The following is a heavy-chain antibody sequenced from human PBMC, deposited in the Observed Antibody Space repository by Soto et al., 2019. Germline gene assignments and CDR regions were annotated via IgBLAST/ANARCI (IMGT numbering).Heavy chain of an antibody. CDR1: GGTFSSYA. J-gene: IGHJ4*02. V-gene: IGHV1-69*13. D-gene: IGHD3-22*01. Sequence: ASVKVSCKASGGTFSSYAISWVRQAPGQGLEWMGGIIPIFGTANYAQKFQGRVTITADESTSTAYMELSSLRFEDTAVYYCASHTYYYDSSGPIDYWGQGTLVTVSS. CDR2: IIPIFGTA. CDR3: ASHTYYYDSSGPIDY.